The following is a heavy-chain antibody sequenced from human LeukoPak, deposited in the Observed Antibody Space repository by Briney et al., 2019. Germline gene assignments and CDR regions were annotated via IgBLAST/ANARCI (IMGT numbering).Heavy chain of an antibody. CDR3: ARDPLTMIVAGSDAFDI. CDR2: INPNSGGT. V-gene: IGHV1-2*06. D-gene: IGHD3-22*01. Sequence: GASVKVSCKASGYTFTGYYMHWVRQAPGQGLEWMGRINPNSGGTNYAQKFRGRVTMTRDTSISTAYMELSRLRSDDTAVYYCARDPLTMIVAGSDAFDIWGQGTMVTVSS. J-gene: IGHJ3*02. CDR1: GYTFTGYY.